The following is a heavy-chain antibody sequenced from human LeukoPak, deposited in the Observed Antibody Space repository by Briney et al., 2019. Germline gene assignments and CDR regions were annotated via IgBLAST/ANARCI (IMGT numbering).Heavy chain of an antibody. CDR1: GYTFTGYY. CDR3: ARRYCSGGSCYHNYFFHHMDV. V-gene: IGHV1-2*02. D-gene: IGHD2-15*01. CDR2: INPNSGGT. Sequence: PRASVKVSCKASGYTFTGYYIHWVRQAPGQGLEWMGWINPNSGGTNYAQKFQGRVTMTRDTSISTAYMELTRLRSDDTAVYYCARRYCSGGSCYHNYFFHHMDVWGKGTTVTGS. J-gene: IGHJ6*03.